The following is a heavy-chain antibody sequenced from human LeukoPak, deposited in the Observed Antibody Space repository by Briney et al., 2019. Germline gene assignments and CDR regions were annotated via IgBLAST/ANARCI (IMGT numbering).Heavy chain of an antibody. CDR1: GYTLTELS. D-gene: IGHD3-10*01. Sequence: SVTVSCKVSGYTLTELSMHWVRQAPGKGREWVGGFDPEDGETIYAQQFQGRVTMTEDTSTDTAYMELSSLRSEDTAVYYCATNPLWVGELLYESDYWGQGTLVTVSS. J-gene: IGHJ4*02. CDR2: FDPEDGET. V-gene: IGHV1-24*01. CDR3: ATNPLWVGELLYESDY.